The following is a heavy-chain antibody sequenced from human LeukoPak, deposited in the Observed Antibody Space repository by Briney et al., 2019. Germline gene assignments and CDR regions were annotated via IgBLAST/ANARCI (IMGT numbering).Heavy chain of an antibody. J-gene: IGHJ6*02. CDR2: IYYSGST. D-gene: IGHD6-13*01. Sequence: SETLSLTCTVSGGSISSGGYYWSWIRQHSGKGLEWIGYIYYSGSTYYNPSLKSRVTISVDTSKNQFSLKLSSVTAADTAVYYCARFGGGQQLVRVYYYYGMDVWGQGTTVTVSS. V-gene: IGHV4-31*03. CDR1: GGSISSGGYY. CDR3: ARFGGGQQLVRVYYYYGMDV.